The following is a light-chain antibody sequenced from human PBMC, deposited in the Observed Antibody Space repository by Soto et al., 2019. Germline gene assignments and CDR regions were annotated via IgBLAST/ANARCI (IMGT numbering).Light chain of an antibody. Sequence: GWPQSPATLSLSPGERATLSCRASQSVSRHLAWYQQKPGQAPRLLIYDASNRATGIPARFSGSGSGTDFTLTISSLQPEDFAVYYCQQYGSSPWTFGQGTKVDIK. V-gene: IGKV3-11*01. J-gene: IGKJ1*01. CDR1: QSVSRH. CDR2: DAS. CDR3: QQYGSSPWT.